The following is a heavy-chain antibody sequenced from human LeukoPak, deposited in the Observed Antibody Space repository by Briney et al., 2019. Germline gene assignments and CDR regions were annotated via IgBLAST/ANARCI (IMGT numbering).Heavy chain of an antibody. Sequence: GGSLRLSCAASGSTFSTYSMNWVRQAPGKGLEWVSSISSSGSYIYYADSVKGRFTISRDNAKNSLYLQMNSLRAEDTAVYYCAGEVDCSSTSCYNEGWFDPWGQGTLLTVSS. CDR1: GSTFSTYS. V-gene: IGHV3-21*01. CDR2: ISSSGSYI. CDR3: AGEVDCSSTSCYNEGWFDP. D-gene: IGHD2-2*02. J-gene: IGHJ5*02.